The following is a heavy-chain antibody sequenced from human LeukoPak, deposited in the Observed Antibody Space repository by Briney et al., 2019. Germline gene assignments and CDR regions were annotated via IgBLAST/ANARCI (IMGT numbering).Heavy chain of an antibody. D-gene: IGHD3-16*02. V-gene: IGHV3-9*01. J-gene: IGHJ4*02. CDR3: AKDKYYDYVWGSYRYTAFDY. Sequence: PGGSLRLSCAASGFTFSSSAMHWVRQAPGKGLEWVSGISWNSGSIGYADSEKGRFTISRDNAKNSLYLQMNSLRAEDTALYYCAKDKYYDYVWGSYRYTAFDYWGQGTLVTVSS. CDR1: GFTFSSSA. CDR2: ISWNSGSI.